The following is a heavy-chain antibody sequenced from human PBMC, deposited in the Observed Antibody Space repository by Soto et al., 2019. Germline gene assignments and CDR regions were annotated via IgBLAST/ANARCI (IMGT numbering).Heavy chain of an antibody. Sequence: QITLKESGPTLVKPIQTLTLTCTFSGFSLNTRAVGVGWIRQAPGKALEWLALINWNDDERYSPSLKDRLTITKDTSKNHVVLTMTNIGPVDTATYYCAHRHDLGGFDIWGQGTAVTVSS. J-gene: IGHJ3*02. CDR1: GFSLNTRAVG. D-gene: IGHD2-15*01. CDR2: INWNDDE. CDR3: AHRHDLGGFDI. V-gene: IGHV2-5*01.